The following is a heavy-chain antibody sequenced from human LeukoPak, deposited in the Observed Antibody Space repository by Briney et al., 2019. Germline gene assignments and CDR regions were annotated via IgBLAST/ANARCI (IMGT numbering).Heavy chain of an antibody. J-gene: IGHJ4*02. CDR2: ISGSGGST. CDR3: AKGRVAYQTYFDY. CDR1: GFTFSSYA. Sequence: GASLRLSCAASGFTFSSYAMSWVRQAPGKGLEWVSTISGSGGSTYYADSVKGRFTISRDKSKNTLYLQMNSLRAEDTAVYYCAKGRVAYQTYFDYWGQGTLVTVSS. D-gene: IGHD2-2*01. V-gene: IGHV3-23*01.